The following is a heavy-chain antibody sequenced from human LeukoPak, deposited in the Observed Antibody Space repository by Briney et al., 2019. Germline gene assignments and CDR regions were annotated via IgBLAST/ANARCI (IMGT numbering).Heavy chain of an antibody. Sequence: PSETLSLTCTVSGGSISSYYWSWIRQLPGKGLEWIGYIYYSGSTNYNPSLKSRVTISVDTSKNQFSLRLSSVTAADTAVYYCAREDSADAFDIWGQGTMVTVSS. CDR3: AREDSADAFDI. CDR1: GGSISSYY. J-gene: IGHJ3*02. CDR2: IYYSGST. V-gene: IGHV4-59*01.